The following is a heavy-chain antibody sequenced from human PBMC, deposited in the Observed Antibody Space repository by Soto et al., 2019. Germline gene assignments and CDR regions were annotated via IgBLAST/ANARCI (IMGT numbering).Heavy chain of an antibody. J-gene: IGHJ4*02. Sequence: EVQLLESGGGLVLPGGSLRLSCAASGFTFSSFAMSWVRQAPGKGLEWVSSISATADITYYADSVKGRITMSRDNAKNTLYLQMNSLRAEDTAIYYGSKDPSALHYESSGIHFEVWGQGTLVTVSS. CDR2: ISATADIT. CDR3: SKDPSALHYESSGIHFEV. V-gene: IGHV3-23*01. D-gene: IGHD3-22*01. CDR1: GFTFSSFA.